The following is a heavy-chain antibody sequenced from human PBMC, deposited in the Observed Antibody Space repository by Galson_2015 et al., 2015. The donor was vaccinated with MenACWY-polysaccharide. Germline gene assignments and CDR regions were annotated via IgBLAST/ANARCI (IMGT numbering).Heavy chain of an antibody. CDR2: INSDGSTT. J-gene: IGHJ4*02. D-gene: IGHD3-3*01. CDR1: GFAYSTYW. Sequence: SLRLSCAASGFAYSTYWMHWVRQSPGRGLVWVSHINSDGSTTNYADSVKGRFTVSRDNAKNTLYLQMNSLRGEDTAVYYCATLGGECWPDYWGQGTLVTVSS. CDR3: ATLGGECWPDY. V-gene: IGHV3-74*01.